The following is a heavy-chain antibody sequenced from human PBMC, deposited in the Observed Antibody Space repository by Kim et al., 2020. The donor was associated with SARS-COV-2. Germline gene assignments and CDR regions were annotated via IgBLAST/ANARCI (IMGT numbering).Heavy chain of an antibody. V-gene: IGHV4-39*07. Sequence: SETLSLTCTVSGGSISSSSYYWGWIRQPPGKGLEWIGSIYYSGSTYYNPSLKSRVTISVDTSKNQFSLKLSSVTAADTAVYYCAREPESAAGTPFDYWGQGTLVTVSS. CDR3: AREPESAAGTPFDY. CDR1: GGSISSSSYY. D-gene: IGHD6-13*01. J-gene: IGHJ4*02. CDR2: IYYSGST.